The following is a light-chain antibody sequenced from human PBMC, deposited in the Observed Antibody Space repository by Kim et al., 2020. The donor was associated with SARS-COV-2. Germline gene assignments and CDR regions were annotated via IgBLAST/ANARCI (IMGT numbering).Light chain of an antibody. J-gene: IGKJ2*01. Sequence: DVVLTQSPLSLPVTPGQAASISCRSSQSLVHTNEITYSNWFQKRPGQSPRRLIYQVSNRDSGVPDRFSGSGSGNDFTLKISSVEAEDVGIYFCMQGVHWPYTFGQGTKLEI. V-gene: IGKV2-30*02. CDR3: MQGVHWPYT. CDR2: QVS. CDR1: QSLVHTNEITY.